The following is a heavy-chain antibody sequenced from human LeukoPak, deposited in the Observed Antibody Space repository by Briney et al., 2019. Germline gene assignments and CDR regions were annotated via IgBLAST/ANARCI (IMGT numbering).Heavy chain of an antibody. D-gene: IGHD2-21*01. CDR1: GFSISSGYY. Sequence: SETLSLTCAVSGFSISSGYYWGWIRQPRGKVLEWIGSTHHTGITYDNPSLKSRVTLSLDTSKNPFSLKLRSVTAADTAVYFCASQVGGIPRPPDRVDQWGQGTLVTVSS. J-gene: IGHJ4*02. CDR3: ASQVGGIPRPPDRVDQ. CDR2: THHTGIT. V-gene: IGHV4-38-2*01.